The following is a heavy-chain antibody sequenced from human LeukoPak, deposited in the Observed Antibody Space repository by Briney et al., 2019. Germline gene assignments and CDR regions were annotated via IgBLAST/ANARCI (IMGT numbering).Heavy chain of an antibody. Sequence: ASVKVSCKASGYTFTGYYMHWVRQAPGQGLEWMGWINPNSGGTNYAQKFQGRVTMTRDMSTSTVYMELSSLRSEDTAVYYCARDIRIAAAGLYYFDYWGQGTLVTVSS. CDR1: GYTFTGYY. D-gene: IGHD6-13*01. J-gene: IGHJ4*02. V-gene: IGHV1-2*02. CDR2: INPNSGGT. CDR3: ARDIRIAAAGLYYFDY.